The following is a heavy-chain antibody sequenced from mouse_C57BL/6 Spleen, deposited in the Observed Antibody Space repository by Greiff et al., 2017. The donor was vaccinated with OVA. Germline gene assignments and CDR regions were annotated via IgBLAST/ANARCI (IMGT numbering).Heavy chain of an antibody. CDR2: IRNKANGYTT. J-gene: IGHJ3*01. CDR1: GFTFTDYY. CDR3: ARLGDGYYMGFAY. Sequence: DVMLVESGGGLVQPGGSLSLSCAASGFTFTDYYMSWVRQPPGKALEWLGFIRNKANGYTTEYSASVKGRFTIARDNSQSILYLQMNALRAEDSATYYCARLGDGYYMGFAYWGQGTLVTVSA. V-gene: IGHV7-3*01. D-gene: IGHD2-3*01.